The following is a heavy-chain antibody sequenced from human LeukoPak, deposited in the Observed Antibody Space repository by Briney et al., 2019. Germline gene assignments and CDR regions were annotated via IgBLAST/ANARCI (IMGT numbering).Heavy chain of an antibody. V-gene: IGHV3-30*19. J-gene: IGHJ3*02. CDR3: ARDSGYGLDAFDI. D-gene: IGHD5-12*01. CDR2: ISSDGSNK. Sequence: GGSLRLSCAASGFTFSSYGMHWVRQAPGKGLEWVGVISSDGSNKYYTDSVKGRFTISRDNSKNTLYVQMNSLRAEDTAVYYCARDSGYGLDAFDIWGQGTMVTVSS. CDR1: GFTFSSYG.